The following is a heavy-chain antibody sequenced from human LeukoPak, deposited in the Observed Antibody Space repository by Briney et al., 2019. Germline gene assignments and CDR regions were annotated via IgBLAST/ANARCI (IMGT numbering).Heavy chain of an antibody. J-gene: IGHJ4*02. CDR2: IYYSGST. CDR3: ARRRSGYRQIDY. V-gene: IGHV4-39*01. Sequence: SETLSLTCTVSGGSISSSSYYWGWIRQPPGKGLEWIGSIYYSGSTYYKPSLKSRVTISVDTSKNQFSLKLSSVTATDTAVYYCARRRSGYRQIDYLGQGSLVTVSS. CDR1: GGSISSSSYY. D-gene: IGHD5-12*01.